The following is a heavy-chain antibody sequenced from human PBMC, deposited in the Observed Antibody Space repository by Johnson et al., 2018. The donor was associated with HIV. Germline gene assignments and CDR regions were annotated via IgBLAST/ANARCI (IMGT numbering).Heavy chain of an antibody. CDR2: ISGSGGST. V-gene: IGHV3-23*04. D-gene: IGHD6-13*01. Sequence: EVQLVESGGGVVQPGRSLRLSCAASGFTFSSYGMHWVRQAPGRGLEWVSVISGSGGSTYYADSVKGRFTISRDNSNNILYLQMNSLRVEDTAVYYCAKVAVATAAGGVALDIWGPGTMVTVS. J-gene: IGHJ3*02. CDR1: GFTFSSYG. CDR3: AKVAVATAAGGVALDI.